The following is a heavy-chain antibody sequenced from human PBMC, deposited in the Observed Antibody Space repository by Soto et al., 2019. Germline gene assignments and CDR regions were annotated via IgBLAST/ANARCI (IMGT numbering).Heavy chain of an antibody. Sequence: SETLSLTCGVYGASLDAYFWTWVRQPPGKGLEWLGEINRGGGVNYNPSLKSRVTISLDASKDQFSLRLSSVTAADTAVYYCARGRIAVAGIWGDPHYYYGMDVWGQGTTVTVSS. CDR3: ARGRIAVAGIWGDPHYYYGMDV. J-gene: IGHJ6*02. D-gene: IGHD6-19*01. V-gene: IGHV4-34*01. CDR1: GASLDAYF. CDR2: INRGGGV.